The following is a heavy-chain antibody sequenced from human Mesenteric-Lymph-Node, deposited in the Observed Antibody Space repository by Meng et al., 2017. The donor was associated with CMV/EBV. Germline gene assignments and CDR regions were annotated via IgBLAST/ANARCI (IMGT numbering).Heavy chain of an antibody. CDR1: GGSLSGYY. V-gene: IGHV4-34*01. J-gene: IGHJ6*02. CDR3: ARGRVGYYYYYGMDV. Sequence: GSLRLSCAVYGGSLSGYYWSWIRQPPGKGLEWIGEINHSGSTNYNPSLKSRVTISVDTSKNQFSLKLSSVTAADTAVYYCARGRVGYYYYYGMDVWGQGTTVTVSS. CDR2: INHSGST.